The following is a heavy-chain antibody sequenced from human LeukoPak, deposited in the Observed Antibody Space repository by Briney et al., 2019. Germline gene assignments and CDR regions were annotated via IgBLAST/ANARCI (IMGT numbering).Heavy chain of an antibody. V-gene: IGHV3-23*01. D-gene: IGHD3-3*01. CDR1: GFTFSSYT. J-gene: IGHJ5*02. CDR3: AKSEDYDFWSGYNWFDP. CDR2: ISGSGGST. Sequence: GGSLRLSCAASGFTFSSYTMRWVRQAPGKGLEWVSAISGSGGSTYYADSVKGRFTISRDNSKNTLYLQMNSLRAEDTAVYYCAKSEDYDFWSGYNWFDPWGQGTLVTVSS.